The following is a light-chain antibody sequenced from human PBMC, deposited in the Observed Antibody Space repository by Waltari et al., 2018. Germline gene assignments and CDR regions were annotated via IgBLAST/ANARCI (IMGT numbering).Light chain of an antibody. V-gene: IGLV1-51*02. CDR1: SSNIGNNY. CDR2: ENT. J-gene: IGLJ1*01. CDR3: QVWDANNDPGV. Sequence: QSVLTQPPSVSAAPGQRVTISCSGGSSNIGNNYVSWYRQFPGTAPKLLLYENTERPSGIPGRFSGSKSGNTATLTISRVEAGDEAEYFCQVWDANNDPGVFGTGTEVTVL.